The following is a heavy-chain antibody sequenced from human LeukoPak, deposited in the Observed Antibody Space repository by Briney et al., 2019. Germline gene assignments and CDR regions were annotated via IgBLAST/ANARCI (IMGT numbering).Heavy chain of an antibody. Sequence: SETLSLTCAVYGGSFSGYYWSWIRQPPGKGLEWSGEINHSGSTSYNPSLKSRVTISVDTPKNQFSLKLSSVTAADTAVYYCARNVVVPAATHYYYYGMDVWGKGTTVTVSS. J-gene: IGHJ6*04. D-gene: IGHD2-2*01. V-gene: IGHV4-34*01. CDR3: ARNVVVPAATHYYYYGMDV. CDR1: GGSFSGYY. CDR2: INHSGST.